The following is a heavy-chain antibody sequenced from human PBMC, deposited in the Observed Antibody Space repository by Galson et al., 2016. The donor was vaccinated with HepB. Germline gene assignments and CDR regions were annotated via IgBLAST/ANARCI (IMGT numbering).Heavy chain of an antibody. CDR3: ARWDWYYFSGLDV. Sequence: SLRLXCAASGXXFNXXXMHXXXRGXXKGLTXVSRINNDGTTRTYADFVKGRFTISRDNARNTLYLELSDLRAEGTAVYYCARWDWYYFSGLDVWGQGNXVTV. J-gene: IGHJ6*02. CDR2: INNDGTTR. D-gene: IGHD3-10*01. V-gene: IGHV3-74*03. CDR1: GXXFNXXX.